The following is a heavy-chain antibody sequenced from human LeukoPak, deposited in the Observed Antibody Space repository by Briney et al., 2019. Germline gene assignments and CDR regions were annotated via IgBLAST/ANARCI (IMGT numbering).Heavy chain of an antibody. D-gene: IGHD3-3*01. CDR1: GFSFSIYA. CDR3: AKTPKQSSYDFWSGYYLDY. V-gene: IGHV3-30*04. CDR2: IPYDGTNK. Sequence: GGSLRLSCAASGFSFSIYAIRWVRQAPGKGLEWVAFIPYDGTNKYYADSVKGRFTISRDNSKNTLYLQMNSLRAEDTAVYYCAKTPKQSSYDFWSGYYLDYWGQGSPVTVSS. J-gene: IGHJ4*02.